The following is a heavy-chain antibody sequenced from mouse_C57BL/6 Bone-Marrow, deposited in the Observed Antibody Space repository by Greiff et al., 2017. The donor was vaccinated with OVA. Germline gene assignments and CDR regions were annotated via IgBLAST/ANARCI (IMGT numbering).Heavy chain of an antibody. J-gene: IGHJ3*01. CDR1: GFTFSDYY. CDR2: INYDGSST. V-gene: IGHV5-16*01. Sequence: EVQRVESEGGLVQPGSSMKLSCTASGFTFSDYYMAWVRQVPEKGLEWVANINYDGSSTYYLDSLKSRFIISRDNAKNILYLQMSSLKSEYTATYYCARGGYGNFSFAYWGQGTLVTVSA. CDR3: ARGGYGNFSFAY. D-gene: IGHD2-1*01.